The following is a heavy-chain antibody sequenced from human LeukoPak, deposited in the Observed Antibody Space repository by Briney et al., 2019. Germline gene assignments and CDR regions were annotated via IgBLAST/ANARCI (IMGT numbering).Heavy chain of an antibody. Sequence: SSVKVSCQASVFTFTSSAVQWVRPARGKRLAWIGWIVGGSGNTNYAQKIQERVTITRDTSTSTAYMELSSLRSEDTAVYYCAASQGPVLLYGPRGFDPWGQGTLVTVSS. CDR2: IVGGSGNT. J-gene: IGHJ5*02. D-gene: IGHD3-10*01. V-gene: IGHV1-58*01. CDR3: AASQGPVLLYGPRGFDP. CDR1: VFTFTSSA.